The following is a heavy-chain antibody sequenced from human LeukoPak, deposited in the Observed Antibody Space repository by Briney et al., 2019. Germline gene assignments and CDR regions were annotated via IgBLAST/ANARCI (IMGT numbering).Heavy chain of an antibody. V-gene: IGHV1-69*05. D-gene: IGHD2-15*01. CDR1: GGTFSSYA. Sequence: ASVKVSCKASGGTFSSYAISWVRQAPGQGLEWMGGIIPISGTANYAQKFQGRVTITTDESTSTAYMELSSLRSEDTAVYYCAREVVAATTNWFDPWGQGTLVTVSS. CDR2: IIPISGTA. CDR3: AREVVAATTNWFDP. J-gene: IGHJ5*02.